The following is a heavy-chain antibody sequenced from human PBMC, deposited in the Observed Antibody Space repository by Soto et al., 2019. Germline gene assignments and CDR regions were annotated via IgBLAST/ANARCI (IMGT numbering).Heavy chain of an antibody. V-gene: IGHV1-3*01. J-gene: IGHJ4*02. D-gene: IGHD1-26*01. CDR3: ARGSGSHFPYFDH. Sequence: QVPLVQSGAEVKKPGASVKVSCKASGYTFTSHAMHWVRQAPGQRLEWMGWINAGEGNTKYSQKFRGRVTLTRDTSASIAYMELSSLRSEDTAVYYCARGSGSHFPYFDHWGQGILVTVSS. CDR1: GYTFTSHA. CDR2: INAGEGNT.